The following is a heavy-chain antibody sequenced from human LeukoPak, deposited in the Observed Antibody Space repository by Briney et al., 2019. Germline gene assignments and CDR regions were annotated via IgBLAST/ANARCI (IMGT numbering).Heavy chain of an antibody. CDR2: IYSAGAT. D-gene: IGHD3-3*01. Sequence: GGSLRLSCVASGFTVNHIYMNWVRQAPGKGLKWVSAIYSAGATNYADSVRGRFTISRDISKNTLYLQMNSLRAGDTAVYYCARVPVLFWSGAYDLWGQGTLVTVSS. CDR1: GFTVNHIY. V-gene: IGHV3-53*01. J-gene: IGHJ5*02. CDR3: ARVPVLFWSGAYDL.